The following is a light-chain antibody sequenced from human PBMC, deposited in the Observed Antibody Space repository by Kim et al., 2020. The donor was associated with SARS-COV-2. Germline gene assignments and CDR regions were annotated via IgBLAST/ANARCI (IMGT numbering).Light chain of an antibody. Sequence: EIVLTQSPGTLSLSPGERATLSCRASQSISSSHLAWYQQKPGQAPRLLIYGASSRATGIPDRFSGSGSGTDFTLTISTLEPEDFAVYYCQHFVNSYTFVQGTKLEI. CDR3: QHFVNSYT. V-gene: IGKV3-20*01. J-gene: IGKJ2*01. CDR2: GAS. CDR1: QSISSSH.